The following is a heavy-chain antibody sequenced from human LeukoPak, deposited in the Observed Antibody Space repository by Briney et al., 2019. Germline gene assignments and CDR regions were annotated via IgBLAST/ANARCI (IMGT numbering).Heavy chain of an antibody. CDR3: AKLLSSWYFSGMDV. V-gene: IGHV3-23*01. J-gene: IGHJ6*04. CDR1: GFTFSSYV. Sequence: GGSLRLSCAASGFTFSSYVMSWVRQAPGKGLEWVSVISGSGDSTYYADSVKGRFTISRDNSKNTLYLQMNSLRAEDTAVYYWAKLLSSWYFSGMDVWGKGTTVTVSS. CDR2: ISGSGDST. D-gene: IGHD2/OR15-2a*01.